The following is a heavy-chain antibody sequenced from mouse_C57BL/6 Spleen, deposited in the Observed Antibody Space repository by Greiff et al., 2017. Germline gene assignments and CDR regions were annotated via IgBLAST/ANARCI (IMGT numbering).Heavy chain of an antibody. D-gene: IGHD2-3*01. CDR2: IYPSSGNT. Sequence: VQLQQPGAELARPGASVKLSCKASGYTFTSYGISWVKQRPGQGLEWIGKIYPSSGNTYYNEKFKGKATLTADKSSSTAYMELRSLTSEDSAVYFCARRDDGCYVDYWGQGTTLTVSS. CDR1: GYTFTSYG. CDR3: ARRDDGCYVDY. V-gene: IGHV1-81*01. J-gene: IGHJ2*01.